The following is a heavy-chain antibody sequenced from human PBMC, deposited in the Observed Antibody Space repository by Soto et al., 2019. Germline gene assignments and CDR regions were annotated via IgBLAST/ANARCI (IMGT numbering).Heavy chain of an antibody. CDR2: ISGYNGKT. CDR1: GYTFNSYG. J-gene: IGHJ5*01. Sequence: QVQLVQSGAEVKKPGASVKVSCKASGYTFNSYGIGWVRQAPGQGLERMGWISGYNGKTYYAQKLQGKVTMTTDLSPSTSYLDLRSLTSDDEAVYYGAKEATTIRSWFDSCGQGDLVTVSS. D-gene: IGHD5-12*01. V-gene: IGHV1-18*01. CDR3: AKEATTIRSWFDS.